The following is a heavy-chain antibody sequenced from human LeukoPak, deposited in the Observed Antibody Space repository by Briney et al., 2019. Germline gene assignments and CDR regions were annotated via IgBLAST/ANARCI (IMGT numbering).Heavy chain of an antibody. CDR3: AITSSSYYDILTGYYPR. CDR1: GYSFTSYW. V-gene: IGHV5-51*01. Sequence: GESLKISCKGSGYSFTSYWIGWVRQMPGKGLEWMGIIYPGDSDTRYSPSFQGQVTISAVKSISTAYPQWSSLKASDTAMYYCAITSSSYYDILTGYYPRWGQGTLVTVSS. D-gene: IGHD3-9*01. J-gene: IGHJ4*02. CDR2: IYPGDSDT.